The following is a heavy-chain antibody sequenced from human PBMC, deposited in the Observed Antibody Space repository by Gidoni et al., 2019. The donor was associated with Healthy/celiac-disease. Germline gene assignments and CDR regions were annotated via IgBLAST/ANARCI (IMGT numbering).Heavy chain of an antibody. V-gene: IGHV1-24*01. CDR1: GYSLTELS. CDR2: FDPEDGET. Sequence: QVQLVPSGAEVQKPGASVMLSCQVSGYSLTELSMHWVRQAPGKGLEWMGGFDPEDGETIYAEKFQGRVTMSEDTSTDTAYMELSSLRSEDTAVYYCATDRHDKSLDAFDIWGQGTMVTVSS. D-gene: IGHD3-22*01. J-gene: IGHJ3*02. CDR3: ATDRHDKSLDAFDI.